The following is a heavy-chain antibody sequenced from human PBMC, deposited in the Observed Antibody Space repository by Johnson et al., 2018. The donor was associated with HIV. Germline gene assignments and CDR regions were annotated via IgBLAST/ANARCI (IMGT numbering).Heavy chain of an antibody. V-gene: IGHV3-7*01. CDR3: ARGGGYSSSWYGGYGREDAFDI. J-gene: IGHJ3*02. D-gene: IGHD6-13*01. CDR2: INVDGTEK. Sequence: VQVVESGGGLVQPGGSLRLSCAASGFTFSSFWMTWVRQAPGKGLEWVANINVDGTEKFYVDSVQGRFTISRDNVNNSVFLLLNSLKVEETAVYYCARGGGYSSSWYGGYGREDAFDIWGQGTMVTVSS. CDR1: GFTFSSFW.